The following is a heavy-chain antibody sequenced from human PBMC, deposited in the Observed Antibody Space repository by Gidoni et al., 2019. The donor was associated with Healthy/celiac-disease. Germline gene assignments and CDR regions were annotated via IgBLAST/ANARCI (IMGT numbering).Heavy chain of an antibody. D-gene: IGHD2-15*01. Sequence: QVQLQQSGPGLVKPSQTLSLTCAISGASVSNHSPARHWIRPSPSRGLEWLGRTYDRSKWYNEYAVSVKSRITINPDTSKNQFSLQLNSVTPEDTAVYYCARSRGGSNPDTYYYYGMDVWGQGTTVTVSS. CDR1: GASVSNHSPA. J-gene: IGHJ6*02. V-gene: IGHV6-1*01. CDR2: TYDRSKWYN. CDR3: ARSRGGSNPDTYYYYGMDV.